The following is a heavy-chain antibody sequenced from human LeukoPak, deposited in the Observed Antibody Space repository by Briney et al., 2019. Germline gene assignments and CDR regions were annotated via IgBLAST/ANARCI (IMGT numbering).Heavy chain of an antibody. CDR3: ARDRVPPRYYDSSGYYSAAVLYFDY. D-gene: IGHD3-22*01. V-gene: IGHV1-18*04. Sequence: WASVKVSCKASGYTFTGYYMHWVRQAPGQGLEWMGWISAYNGNTNYAQKLQGRVTMTTDTSTSTAYMELRSLRSDDTAVYYCARDRVPPRYYDSSGYYSAAVLYFDYWGQGTLVTVSS. J-gene: IGHJ4*02. CDR1: GYTFTGYY. CDR2: ISAYNGNT.